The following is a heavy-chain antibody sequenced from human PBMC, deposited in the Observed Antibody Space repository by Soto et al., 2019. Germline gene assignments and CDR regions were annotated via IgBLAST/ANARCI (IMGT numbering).Heavy chain of an antibody. CDR2: INAGNGNT. CDR1: GYTFTSYA. CDR3: ARGVGSGSYSAAPIDY. Sequence: ASVKLSCKASGYTFTSYAMHWVRQAPGQRLEWMGWINAGNGNTKYSQKFQGRVTITRDTSASTAYMELSRLRSEDTAVYYCARGVGSGSYSAAPIDYWGQGTLVTVSS. V-gene: IGHV1-3*01. J-gene: IGHJ4*02. D-gene: IGHD1-26*01.